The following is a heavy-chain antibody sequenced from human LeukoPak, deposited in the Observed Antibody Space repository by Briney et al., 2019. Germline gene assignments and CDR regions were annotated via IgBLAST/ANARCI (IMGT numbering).Heavy chain of an antibody. V-gene: IGHV3-23*01. Sequence: GGSLRLSCAASGFSFSSFDMVWVRQAPGKGLEWVTGVSNGGDRTYHADSVKGRFTISRDNSKSALFLQMNSLRAEDTAVYYCAKDAPQSSGWFFLDYWGQGTLVTVSS. J-gene: IGHJ4*02. CDR3: AKDAPQSSGWFFLDY. CDR2: VSNGGDRT. D-gene: IGHD6-19*01. CDR1: GFSFSSFD.